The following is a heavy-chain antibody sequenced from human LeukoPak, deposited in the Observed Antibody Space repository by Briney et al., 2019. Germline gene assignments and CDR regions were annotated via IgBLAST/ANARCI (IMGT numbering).Heavy chain of an antibody. Sequence: SETLSLTCTVSGGSISSYYWSWIRQPPGKGLEWIGYIYYSGSTNYNPSLKSRVTISVDTSKNQFSLKLSSVTAADTAVYYCARSYAHDYWGQGTLVTVSS. CDR2: IYYSGST. J-gene: IGHJ4*02. CDR1: GGSISSYY. CDR3: ARSYAHDY. V-gene: IGHV4-59*12. D-gene: IGHD2-2*01.